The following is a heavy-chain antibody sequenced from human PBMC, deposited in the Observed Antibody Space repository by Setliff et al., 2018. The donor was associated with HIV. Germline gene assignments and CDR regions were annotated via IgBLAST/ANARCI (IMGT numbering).Heavy chain of an antibody. CDR1: GGAIDDINW. CDR2: IYHSGTT. Sequence: SETLSLTCAVSGGAIDDINWWNWVRQSPGKGLEWIGEIYHSGTTNYNPSLKSRVTISVDKSKNQFSLKLTSVTAADTAVYYCARCSVGWSREENPRPDGAFHIWGQGTMVTVSS. V-gene: IGHV4-4*02. CDR3: ARCSVGWSREENPRPDGAFHI. J-gene: IGHJ3*02. D-gene: IGHD3-3*01.